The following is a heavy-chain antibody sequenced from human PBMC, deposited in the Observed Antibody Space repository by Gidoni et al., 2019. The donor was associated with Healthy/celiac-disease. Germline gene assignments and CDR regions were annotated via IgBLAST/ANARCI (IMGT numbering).Heavy chain of an antibody. Sequence: EVQLVESGGGLVQPGGSLRLPCAASGFTFSSYDMHWVRRATGKGLEWVQASGTAGDTYYPASVKGQFTISREKAKNALYLQRNSLRAGDTAVYYCARGGGVKQLVRGWFDPWGQGTLVTVSS. V-gene: IGHV3-13*01. CDR2: SGTAGDT. CDR3: ARGGGVKQLVRGWFDP. J-gene: IGHJ5*02. D-gene: IGHD6-13*01. CDR1: GFTFSSYD.